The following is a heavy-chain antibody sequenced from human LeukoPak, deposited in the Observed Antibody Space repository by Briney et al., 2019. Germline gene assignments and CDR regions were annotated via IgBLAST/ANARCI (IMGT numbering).Heavy chain of an antibody. CDR2: ISWNSGSI. CDR1: GFTFSSYG. Sequence: PGGTLRLSCAASGFTFSSYGMSWVRQAPGKGLEWVSGISWNSGSIGYADSVKGRFTISRDNAKTSLYLQMDSLRADDMAFYYCVKDTVGFFGGSGYSGYFDYWGQGTLVTVSS. V-gene: IGHV3-9*03. J-gene: IGHJ4*02. CDR3: VKDTVGFFGGSGYSGYFDY. D-gene: IGHD3-22*01.